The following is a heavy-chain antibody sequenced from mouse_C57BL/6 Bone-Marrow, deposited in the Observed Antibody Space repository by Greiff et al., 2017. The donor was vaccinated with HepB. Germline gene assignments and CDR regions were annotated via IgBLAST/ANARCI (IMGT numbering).Heavy chain of an antibody. CDR1: GFSFNTYA. J-gene: IGHJ3*01. V-gene: IGHV10-1*01. Sequence: EVKLMESGGGLVQPKGSLKLSCAASGFSFNTYAMNWVRQAPGKGLEWVARIRSKSNNYATYYADSVKDRFTISRDDSESMLYLQMNNLKTEDTAMYYCVRAYYSNYDLAYWGQGTLVTVSA. CDR3: VRAYYSNYDLAY. D-gene: IGHD2-5*01. CDR2: IRSKSNNYAT.